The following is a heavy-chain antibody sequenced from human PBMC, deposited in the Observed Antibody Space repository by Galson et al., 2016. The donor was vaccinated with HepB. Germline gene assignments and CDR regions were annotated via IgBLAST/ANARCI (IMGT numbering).Heavy chain of an antibody. Sequence: TLSLTCTVSGGSISSGGYYWSWIRQHPGKGLEWIGYIYYSGSTYYNPSLKSQFTISVDTSKNQFSLKLSSVTAADTAVYYCARVRRVDYYDSRDLGAFDIWGQGTMVTVSS. D-gene: IGHD3-22*01. CDR3: ARVRRVDYYDSRDLGAFDI. J-gene: IGHJ3*02. CDR2: IYYSGST. V-gene: IGHV4-31*01. CDR1: GGSISSGGYY.